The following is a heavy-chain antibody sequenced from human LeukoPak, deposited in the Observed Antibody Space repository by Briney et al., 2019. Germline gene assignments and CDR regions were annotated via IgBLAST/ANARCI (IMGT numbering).Heavy chain of an antibody. D-gene: IGHD3-9*01. J-gene: IGHJ4*02. CDR2: VSGYRGNT. CDR1: GYTFNSYG. Sequence: ASVKVSCKTSGYTFNSYGINWVRQAAGEGLEWMGWVSGYRGNTHYAQKFQGRVSMATDASTSTAYMEMKNLTFDDTAVYYCARAIYGLTGFDYWGQGTLITVSS. CDR3: ARAIYGLTGFDY. V-gene: IGHV1-18*04.